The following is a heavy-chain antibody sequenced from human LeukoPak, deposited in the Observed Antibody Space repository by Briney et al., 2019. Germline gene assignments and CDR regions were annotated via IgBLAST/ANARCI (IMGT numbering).Heavy chain of an antibody. CDR1: GGTFSSYA. D-gene: IGHD6-19*01. V-gene: IGHV1-69*13. Sequence: ASVKVSCKASGGTFSSYAISWVRQAPGQGLEWMGGIIPIFGTANYAQKFQGRVTITADESTSTAYMELSSLRSEDTAVYYCARDPRTSGWGYYYMDVWGKGTTVTVSS. CDR2: IIPIFGTA. J-gene: IGHJ6*03. CDR3: ARDPRTSGWGYYYMDV.